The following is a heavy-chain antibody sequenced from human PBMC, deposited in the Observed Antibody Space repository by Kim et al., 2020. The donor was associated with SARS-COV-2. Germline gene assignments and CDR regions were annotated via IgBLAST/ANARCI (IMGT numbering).Heavy chain of an antibody. CDR2: INHSGST. V-gene: IGHV4-34*01. D-gene: IGHD2-21*02. J-gene: IGHJ2*01. CDR3: ARGPSGGNSSFYFDL. Sequence: SETLSLTCADYGGSFSGYYWSWIRQPPGKGLEWIGEINHSGSTNYNPSLKSRVTISVDTSKNQFSLKLSSVTAADTAVYYCARGPSGGNSSFYFDLWGRGTLVTVSS. CDR1: GGSFSGYY.